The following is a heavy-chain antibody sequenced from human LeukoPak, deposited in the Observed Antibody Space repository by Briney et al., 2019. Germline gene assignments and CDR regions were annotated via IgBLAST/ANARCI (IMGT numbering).Heavy chain of an antibody. Sequence: PGGSLRLSCAASGFTFSNYWMHWVRQAPGKGLVWVSRINSDGSSTSYADSVKGRFTISRDNAKNTLHLQMNSLRAEDTAVYYCANYDDSSAFDIWGQGTMVTVSS. D-gene: IGHD4-17*01. CDR1: GFTFSNYW. CDR2: INSDGSST. CDR3: ANYDDSSAFDI. V-gene: IGHV3-74*01. J-gene: IGHJ3*02.